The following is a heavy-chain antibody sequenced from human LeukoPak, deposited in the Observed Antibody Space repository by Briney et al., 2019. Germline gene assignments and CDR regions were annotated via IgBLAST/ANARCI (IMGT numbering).Heavy chain of an antibody. V-gene: IGHV4-59*01. J-gene: IGHJ3*02. CDR3: ARGSSSYDILTGYILDAFDI. Sequence: SETLSLTCTVSGGSISSYYWSWIRQPPGKGLEWIGYIYYSGSTNHNPSFKSRVTISVDTSKNQFSLKLSSVTAADTAVYYCARGSSSYDILTGYILDAFDIWGQGTMVTVSS. CDR1: GGSISSYY. D-gene: IGHD3-9*01. CDR2: IYYSGST.